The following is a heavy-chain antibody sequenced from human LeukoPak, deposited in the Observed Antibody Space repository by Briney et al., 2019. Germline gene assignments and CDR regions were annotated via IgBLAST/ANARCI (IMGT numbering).Heavy chain of an antibody. Sequence: ASVKVSCKVSGYTLTELSMHWVRQAPGKGLEWMGGFDPEDGETIYAQKFQGRVTMTEDTSTDTAYMELSSLRSEDTAVYYCATASGSSGYPYFDYWGQGTLVTVSS. D-gene: IGHD3-22*01. J-gene: IGHJ4*02. V-gene: IGHV1-24*01. CDR3: ATASGSSGYPYFDY. CDR1: GYTLTELS. CDR2: FDPEDGET.